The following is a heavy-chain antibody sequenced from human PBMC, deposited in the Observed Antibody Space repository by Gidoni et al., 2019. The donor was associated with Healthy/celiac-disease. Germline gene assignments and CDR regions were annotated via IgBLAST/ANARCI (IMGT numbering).Heavy chain of an antibody. D-gene: IGHD3-22*01. CDR2: IYYSGST. CDR3: ARGDYYDSSGYQQNDAFDI. Sequence: QLQLQESGPGLVKPSETLSLTCTVSGGSISSSSYYWGWIRQPPGKGLEWIGSIYYSGSTYYNPSLKSRVTISVDTSKNQFSLKLSSVTAADTAVYYCARGDYYDSSGYQQNDAFDIWGQGTMVTVSS. CDR1: GGSISSSSYY. J-gene: IGHJ3*02. V-gene: IGHV4-39*07.